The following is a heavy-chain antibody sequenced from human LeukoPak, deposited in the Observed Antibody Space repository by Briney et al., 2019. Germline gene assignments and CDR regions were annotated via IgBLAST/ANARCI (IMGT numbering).Heavy chain of an antibody. D-gene: IGHD3-16*01. CDR1: GGSISGYY. V-gene: IGHV4-59*01. J-gene: IGHJ4*02. CDR3: ARVVGGVGLDY. CDR2: IYYTGTT. Sequence: PSETLSLTCTVSGGSISGYYWTWIRQPPGEALEYIGCIYYTGTTNYNPSLNSRVTISADTSKNQFALKLSSVTAADTAVYYCARVVGGVGLDYWGQGTLVTASS.